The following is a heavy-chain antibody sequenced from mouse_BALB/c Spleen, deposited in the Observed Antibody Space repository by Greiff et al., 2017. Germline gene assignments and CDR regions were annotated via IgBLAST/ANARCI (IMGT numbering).Heavy chain of an antibody. V-gene: IGHV1-9*01. CDR2: ILPGSGST. J-gene: IGHJ4*01. D-gene: IGHD2-1*01. CDR1: GYTFSSYW. Sequence: QVQLQQSGAELMKPGASVKISCKATGYTFSSYWIEWVKQRPGHGLEWIGEILPGSGSTNYNEKFKGKATFTADTSSNTAYMQLSSLTSEDSAVYYCASWGKRIAMDYWGQGTSVTVSS. CDR3: ASWGKRIAMDY.